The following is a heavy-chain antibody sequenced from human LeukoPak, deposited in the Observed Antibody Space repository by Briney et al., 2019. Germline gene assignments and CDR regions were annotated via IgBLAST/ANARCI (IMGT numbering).Heavy chain of an antibody. Sequence: GESLKISCKGSGYSFTSYCIGWVRQMPGKGLEWMGIIYPGDSDTRYSPSFQGQVTISADKSISTAFLQWSSLNASDTAMYYCARLGGWGSSWFDYYYYYMDVWGKGTTVTVSS. V-gene: IGHV5-51*01. CDR1: GYSFTSYC. D-gene: IGHD6-13*01. CDR2: IYPGDSDT. J-gene: IGHJ6*03. CDR3: ARLGGWGSSWFDYYYYYMDV.